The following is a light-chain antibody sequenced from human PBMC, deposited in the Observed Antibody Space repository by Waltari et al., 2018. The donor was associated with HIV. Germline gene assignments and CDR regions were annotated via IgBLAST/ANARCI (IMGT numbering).Light chain of an antibody. V-gene: IGLV2-8*01. CDR1: SSDVGGYNY. J-gene: IGLJ2*01. CDR2: EVS. Sequence: QSALTQPPSASGSPGQSVTISCTGTSSDVGGYNYVSWYQQHPGKAPKPMIYEVSKRPSGVPDRFSGSKSGNTASLTVSGPPAEDGADYYCSSYAGSNNLVFGGGTKLTVL. CDR3: SSYAGSNNLV.